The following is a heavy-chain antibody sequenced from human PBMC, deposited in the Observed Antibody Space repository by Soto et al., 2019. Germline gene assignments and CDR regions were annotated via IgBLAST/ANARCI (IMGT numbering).Heavy chain of an antibody. Sequence: QVQLQESGPGLVKPSETLSLTCTVSGGSISSYYWSWIRQPPGKGLEWIGYIYYSGSTNYNPSLKSRVTISVATSKNQFPLKLSSVTAADTAVYYCARAYSGDIVVDGNWFDPWGQGTLVTVSS. D-gene: IGHD2-2*01. CDR3: ARAYSGDIVVDGNWFDP. V-gene: IGHV4-59*08. J-gene: IGHJ5*02. CDR1: GGSISSYY. CDR2: IYYSGST.